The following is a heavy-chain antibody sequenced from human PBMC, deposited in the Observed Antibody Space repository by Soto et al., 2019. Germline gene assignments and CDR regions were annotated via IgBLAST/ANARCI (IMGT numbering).Heavy chain of an antibody. CDR1: GGTFSSYA. CDR2: IIPIFGTA. CDR3: ARAFRYYDILTGYYEDYYYGMDV. D-gene: IGHD3-9*01. J-gene: IGHJ6*02. V-gene: IGHV1-69*13. Sequence: SVKVSCKASGGTFSSYAISWVRQAPGQGLEWMGGIIPIFGTANYAQKFQGRVTITADESTSTAYMELSSLRSEDTAVYYCARAFRYYDILTGYYEDYYYGMDVWGQGTTVTVYS.